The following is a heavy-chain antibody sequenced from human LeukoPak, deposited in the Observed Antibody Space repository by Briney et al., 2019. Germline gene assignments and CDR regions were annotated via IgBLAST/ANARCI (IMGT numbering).Heavy chain of an antibody. J-gene: IGHJ4*02. CDR1: GGSISSSSYY. V-gene: IGHV4-39*01. D-gene: IGHD3-16*02. CDR2: IYYSGST. CDR3: ASLYYDYVWGSYRPNSRVYYFDY. Sequence: ETLSLTCTVSGGSISSSSYYWGWIRQPPGKGLEWIGSIYYSGSTYYNPSLKSRVTISVDTSKNQFSLKLSSVTAADTAVYYCASLYYDYVWGSYRPNSRVYYFDYWGQGTLVTVSS.